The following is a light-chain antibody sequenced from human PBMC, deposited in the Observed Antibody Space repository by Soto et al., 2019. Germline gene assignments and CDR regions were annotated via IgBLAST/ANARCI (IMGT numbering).Light chain of an antibody. CDR2: EVS. Sequence: QSVLTHPASVSRSPGQSITISCAGTSSDVGSYNYFSWYQQHPGKAPKLMIYEVSDRPSGISSRFSGSKSGNTASLTIPRLLTEDEADYYCSSYTTTSTLFGTGPTVTVL. V-gene: IGLV2-14*01. CDR3: SSYTTTSTL. CDR1: SSDVGSYNY. J-gene: IGLJ1*01.